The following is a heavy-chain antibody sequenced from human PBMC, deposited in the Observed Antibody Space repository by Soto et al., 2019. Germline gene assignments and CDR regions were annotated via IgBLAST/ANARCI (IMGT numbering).Heavy chain of an antibody. CDR3: ATQAVAVHYYYYGMDV. CDR2: IIPIFGTA. CDR1: GYTLTELS. V-gene: IGHV1-69*06. D-gene: IGHD6-19*01. J-gene: IGHJ6*02. Sequence: GASVKVSCKVSGYTLTELSMHWVRQAPGKGLEWMGGIIPIFGTANYAQKFQGRVTITADKSTSTAYMELSSLRSEDTAVYYCATQAVAVHYYYYGMDVWGQGTTVTVSS.